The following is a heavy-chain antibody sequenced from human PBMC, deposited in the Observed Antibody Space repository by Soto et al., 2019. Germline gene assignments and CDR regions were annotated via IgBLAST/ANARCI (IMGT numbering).Heavy chain of an antibody. V-gene: IGHV4-30-2*06. CDR2: TYQSGSA. CDR1: GGSISSGGYS. J-gene: IGHJ6*02. CDR3: AREYYGMDV. Sequence: PSETLSLTCTVSGGSISSGGYSWTWIRQSPGKGLEWIGYTYQSGSAYYNPSLKSRVTISVDSSKNQFSLNLTSVTAADTAVYSCAREYYGMDVWGQGTTVTVSS.